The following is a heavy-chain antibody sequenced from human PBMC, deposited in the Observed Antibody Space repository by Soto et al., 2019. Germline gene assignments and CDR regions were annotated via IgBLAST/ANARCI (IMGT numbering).Heavy chain of an antibody. Sequence: QVQLQQWGAGLLKPSETLSLTCAVYGGSFSGYYWSWIRQPPGKGLEWIGEINHSGSTNYNPSLKSRVTISVDTSKNQFSLKLSSVTAADKAVYYCARDVFSNYALDYWGQGTLVTVSS. D-gene: IGHD4-4*01. V-gene: IGHV4-34*01. CDR1: GGSFSGYY. J-gene: IGHJ4*02. CDR2: INHSGST. CDR3: ARDVFSNYALDY.